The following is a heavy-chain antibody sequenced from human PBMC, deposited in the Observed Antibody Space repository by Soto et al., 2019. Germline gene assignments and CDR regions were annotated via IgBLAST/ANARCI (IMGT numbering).Heavy chain of an antibody. CDR1: GFTFSSYS. Sequence: GGSLRLSCAASGFTFSSYSMNWARQAPGKGLEWVSSISSSSSYIYYADSVKGRFTISRDNAKNSLYLQMNSLRAEDTAVYYCARDRDSSIDYWGQGTLVTVSS. CDR3: ARDRDSSIDY. CDR2: ISSSSSYI. J-gene: IGHJ4*02. D-gene: IGHD6-13*01. V-gene: IGHV3-21*01.